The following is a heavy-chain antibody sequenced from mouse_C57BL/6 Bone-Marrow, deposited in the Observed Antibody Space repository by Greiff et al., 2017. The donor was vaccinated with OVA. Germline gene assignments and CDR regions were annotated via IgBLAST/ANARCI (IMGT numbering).Heavy chain of an antibody. CDR2: ISDGGSYT. D-gene: IGHD2-4*01. V-gene: IGHV5-4*01. Sequence: EVQGVESGGGLVKPGGSLKLSCAASGFTFSSYAMSWVRQTPEKRLEWVATISDGGSYTYYPDNVKGRFTISRDNAKNNLYLQMSHLKSEDTAMYYCAGLRLDYWGQGTTLTGSS. J-gene: IGHJ2*01. CDR3: AGLRLDY. CDR1: GFTFSSYA.